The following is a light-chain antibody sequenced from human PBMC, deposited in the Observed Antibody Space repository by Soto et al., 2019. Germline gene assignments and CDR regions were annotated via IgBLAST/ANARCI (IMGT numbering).Light chain of an antibody. Sequence: DIQMTQHPSTLSASVGARVTITCRASQSIISWLAWYQQKPGKSPKLPIYKASSLESGVPSRFSGSGSGTEFTLTVSSLQADGFATYYCQHYNSYGTFGQVTKAAIK. V-gene: IGKV1-5*03. CDR2: KAS. CDR1: QSIISW. J-gene: IGKJ1*01. CDR3: QHYNSYGT.